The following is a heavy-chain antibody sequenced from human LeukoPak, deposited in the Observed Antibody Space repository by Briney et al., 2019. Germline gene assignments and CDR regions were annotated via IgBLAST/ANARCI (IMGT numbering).Heavy chain of an antibody. D-gene: IGHD6-13*01. CDR2: ISSSGSTI. V-gene: IGHV3-11*01. CDR3: ARDVAAAGYYYYYMDV. Sequence: GGSLRLSCAASGFTFSDYYMSWIRQAPGKGLEWVSYISSSGSTIYYADSVKGRFTISRDNAKNSLYLQMNSLRAEDTAVYYCARDVAAAGYYYYYMDVWGKGTTVTVSS. CDR1: GFTFSDYY. J-gene: IGHJ6*03.